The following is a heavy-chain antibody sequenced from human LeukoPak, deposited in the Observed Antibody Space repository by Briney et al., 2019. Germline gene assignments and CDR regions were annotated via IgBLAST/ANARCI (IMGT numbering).Heavy chain of an antibody. CDR2: ISGRGGST. D-gene: IGHD3-10*01. Sequence: GGSLRLSCAASGFTFSSYAMSWVRQAPGKGLEWVSAISGRGGSTYYADSVKGRFTISRDNSKNTLYLQMNSLRAEDTAVYYCARGDVLLGKYAFDIWGQGTMVTVSS. V-gene: IGHV3-23*01. CDR3: ARGDVLLGKYAFDI. CDR1: GFTFSSYA. J-gene: IGHJ3*02.